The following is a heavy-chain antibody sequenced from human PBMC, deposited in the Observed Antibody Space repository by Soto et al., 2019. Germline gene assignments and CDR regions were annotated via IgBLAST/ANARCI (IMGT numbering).Heavy chain of an antibody. D-gene: IGHD2-15*01. J-gene: IGHJ4*02. V-gene: IGHV2-26*01. CDR1: GFSLSNASMG. Sequence: QVTLKESGPVLVKPTETLTLTCTVSGFSLSNASMGVSWIRQPPGKALEWLAHLFSNDEKSYSTSLNSRLIISKDTSKSQVILTMTNMAPVDRATYYGARTPSLGRIAAIDYRGQGTLVTVSS. CDR2: LFSNDEK. CDR3: ARTPSLGRIAAIDY.